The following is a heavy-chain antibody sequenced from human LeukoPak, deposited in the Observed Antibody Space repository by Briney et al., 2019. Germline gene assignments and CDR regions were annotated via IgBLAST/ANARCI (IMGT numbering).Heavy chain of an antibody. Sequence: TSETLSLTCTVSGYSITSAYYWGWIRQPPGKGLEWIGSFFLKGSTYYNPSLKSRVTILVDTSKNQFSLTLSSVTAADTAVYYCARVARCTSCFDVDYWGQGTLVTVSS. D-gene: IGHD2-2*01. CDR3: ARVARCTSCFDVDY. J-gene: IGHJ4*02. V-gene: IGHV4-38-2*02. CDR2: FFLKGST. CDR1: GYSITSAYY.